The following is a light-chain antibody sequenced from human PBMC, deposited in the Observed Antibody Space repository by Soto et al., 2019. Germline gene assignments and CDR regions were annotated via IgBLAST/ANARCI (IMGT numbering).Light chain of an antibody. V-gene: IGLV2-14*01. CDR1: SGDAGGYNY. CDR3: TSWTSTSTVS. J-gene: IGLJ2*01. CDR2: EVS. Sequence: QSALTQPASVSGSPGQSITISCTGTSGDAGGYNYVSWYQHHPGKAPKLIIYEVSNRPSGVSNRFSGSKSGNTASLTISGLQAEDETDYYCTSWTSTSTVSFGGGTKLTVL.